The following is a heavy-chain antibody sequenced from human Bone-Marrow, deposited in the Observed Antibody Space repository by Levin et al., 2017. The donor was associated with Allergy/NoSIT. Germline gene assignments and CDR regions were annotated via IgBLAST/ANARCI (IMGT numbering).Heavy chain of an antibody. CDR1: GFTFSSYA. CDR3: ARDWNCGGDCYFFDY. J-gene: IGHJ4*02. D-gene: IGHD2-21*02. Sequence: GESLKISCAASGFTFSSYAMHWVRQAPGKGLEWVAVISYDGSNKYYADSVKGRFTISRDNSKNTLYLQMNSLRAEDTAVYYCARDWNCGGDCYFFDYWGQGTLVTVSS. CDR2: ISYDGSNK. V-gene: IGHV3-30*04.